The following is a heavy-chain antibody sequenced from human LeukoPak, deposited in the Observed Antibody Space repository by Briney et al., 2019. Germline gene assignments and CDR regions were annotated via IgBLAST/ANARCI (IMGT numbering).Heavy chain of an antibody. J-gene: IGHJ4*02. V-gene: IGHV3-11*04. D-gene: IGHD3-22*01. CDR2: ISSSGSTI. CDR1: GFTFSDYY. Sequence: PGGSLRLSCAASGFTFSDYYMSWIRQAPGKGLEWVSYISSSGSTIYYADSVKGRFTISRDNAKNSLYLQMNSLRAEDTAVYYCAREWDDSSGYYYGTYFDYWGQGTLVTVSS. CDR3: AREWDDSSGYYYGTYFDY.